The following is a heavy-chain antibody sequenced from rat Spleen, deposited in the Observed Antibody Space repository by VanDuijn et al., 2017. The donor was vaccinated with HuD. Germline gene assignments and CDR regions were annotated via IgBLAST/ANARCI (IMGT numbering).Heavy chain of an antibody. J-gene: IGHJ1*01. CDR2: ISYDGSST. V-gene: IGHV5-29*01. Sequence: EVQLVESDGGLVQPGRSLKLSCAASGFTFSNYGMAWVRQAPKKGLEWVATISYDGSSTYYRDSVMGRFTISRDDGESTLYLQMNSLRSEDTATYYCVRLYNNHGYWYFDFWGPGTMVTVSS. D-gene: IGHD1-5*01. CDR1: GFTFSNYG. CDR3: VRLYNNHGYWYFDF.